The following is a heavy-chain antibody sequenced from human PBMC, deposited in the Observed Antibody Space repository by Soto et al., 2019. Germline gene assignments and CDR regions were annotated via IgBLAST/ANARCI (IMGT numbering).Heavy chain of an antibody. Sequence: QVHLVQSGAEVQKPGASVRFSCQASGYAFTTSAIHWVRQAPGQSLEWMGWINPATGDTKYSQNVRGRVTFALDTSATTAYMNLRSLTSHDTAVYYGARASGRSKLLPFYFDPWGQGTQVTVSS. CDR2: INPATGDT. CDR3: ARASGRSKLLPFYFDP. V-gene: IGHV1-3*01. J-gene: IGHJ5*02. CDR1: GYAFTTSA. D-gene: IGHD1-26*01.